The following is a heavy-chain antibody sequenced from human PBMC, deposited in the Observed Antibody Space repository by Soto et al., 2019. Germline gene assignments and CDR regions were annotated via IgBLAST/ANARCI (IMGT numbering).Heavy chain of an antibody. V-gene: IGHV3-74*03. CDR2: INTDGTSP. CDR3: ARRWEYFYMDV. J-gene: IGHJ6*03. CDR1: GFTFSSYW. D-gene: IGHD1-26*01. Sequence: EVQLVESGGALVQPGGSLRLSCAASGFTFSSYWMHWVRQAPGKGLVWVSRINTDGTSPKYADSVKGRFTISRDNAKNTLYLQMNSLRDEDTAVSYCARRWEYFYMDVWGKGTTVTVSS.